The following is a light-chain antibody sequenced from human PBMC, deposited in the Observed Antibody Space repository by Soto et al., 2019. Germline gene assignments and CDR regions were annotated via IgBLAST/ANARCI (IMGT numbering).Light chain of an antibody. Sequence: QSVLTQPASVSGSPGQSISISCTGTSSDVGGYSHVSWYQQHPGKAPKVMIYDVSNRPSGVSNRFSGSKSGNTAFLTISGLQAEDEADFYCSAFTSRNTYVFRTGTKVTVL. CDR1: SSDVGGYSH. J-gene: IGLJ1*01. CDR2: DVS. V-gene: IGLV2-14*03. CDR3: SAFTSRNTYV.